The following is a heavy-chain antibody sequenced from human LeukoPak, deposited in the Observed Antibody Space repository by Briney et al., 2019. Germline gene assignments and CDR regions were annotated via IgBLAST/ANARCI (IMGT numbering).Heavy chain of an antibody. V-gene: IGHV3-21*01. CDR3: AREGSPGYYDILTGYYLSPPVVESWYMDV. Sequence: GGSLRLSCAASGFTFSSYSMNWVRQAPGKGLEWVSSISSSSSYIYYADSVKGRFTISRDNAKNSLYLQMNSLRAEDTAVYYCAREGSPGYYDILTGYYLSPPVVESWYMDVWGKGTTVTVSS. CDR1: GFTFSSYS. CDR2: ISSSSSYI. J-gene: IGHJ6*03. D-gene: IGHD3-9*01.